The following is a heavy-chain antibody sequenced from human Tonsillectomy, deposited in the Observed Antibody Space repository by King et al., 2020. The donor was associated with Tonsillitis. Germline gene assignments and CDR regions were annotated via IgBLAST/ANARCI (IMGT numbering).Heavy chain of an antibody. CDR1: GFTFSSYS. CDR2: ISSSSSTI. J-gene: IGHJ5*02. CDR3: ASAPTYYDFWSGFKPNWFDP. Sequence: VQLVESGGGLVQPGGSLRLSCAASGFTFSSYSMNWVRQAPGKGLEWVSYISSSSSTIYYADSVKGRFTISRDNAKNSRDLQMNSLRAEDTAVYYCASAPTYYDFWSGFKPNWFDPWGQGTLVTVSS. V-gene: IGHV3-48*01. D-gene: IGHD3-3*01.